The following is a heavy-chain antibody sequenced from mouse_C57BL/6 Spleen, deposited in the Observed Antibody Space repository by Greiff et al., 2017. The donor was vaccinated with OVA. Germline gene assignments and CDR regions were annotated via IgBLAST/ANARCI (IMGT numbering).Heavy chain of an antibody. CDR2: ISSGSSTI. CDR3: ARVYGYDYAMDY. D-gene: IGHD2-2*01. V-gene: IGHV5-17*01. CDR1: GFTFSDYG. J-gene: IGHJ4*01. Sequence: EVMLVESGGGLVKPGGSLKLSCAASGFTFSDYGMHWVRQAPEKGLEWVAYISSGSSTIYYADKVKGRFTISRDNAKNTLFLQMTSLRSEDTAMYYCARVYGYDYAMDYWGQGTSVTVSS.